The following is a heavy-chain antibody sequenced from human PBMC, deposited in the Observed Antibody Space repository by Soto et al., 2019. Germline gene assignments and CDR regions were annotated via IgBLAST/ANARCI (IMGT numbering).Heavy chain of an antibody. CDR3: WGAGPGG. V-gene: IGHV3-7*03. J-gene: IGHJ4*02. D-gene: IGHD3-16*01. Sequence: EVHLVESGGGLVQPGGSLRLSCAASGFTFSNYWMNWVRQAPGKGLEWVVNIKRDGSEKYYVDSVKGRFTISRDNAKNSLSLQMNSLRAEDTAVYYCWGAGPGGWGQGTLVTVSS. CDR2: IKRDGSEK. CDR1: GFTFSNYW.